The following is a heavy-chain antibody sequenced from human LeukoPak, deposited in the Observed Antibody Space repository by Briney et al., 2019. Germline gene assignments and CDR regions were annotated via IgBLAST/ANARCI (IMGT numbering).Heavy chain of an antibody. CDR1: GFTFSSYA. CDR2: ISYDGFNE. V-gene: IGHV3-30-3*01. Sequence: GGSLRLSCAASGFTFSSYAMHWVRQAPGKGLEWVTVISYDGFNEDYADSVKGRFTISRDNSKNTLYLQMNSLRAEDTAVYYCARDPLLHCSGGRSYSATGFDYWGRGTLVTVSS. CDR3: ARDPLLHCSGGRSYSATGFDY. D-gene: IGHD2-15*01. J-gene: IGHJ4*02.